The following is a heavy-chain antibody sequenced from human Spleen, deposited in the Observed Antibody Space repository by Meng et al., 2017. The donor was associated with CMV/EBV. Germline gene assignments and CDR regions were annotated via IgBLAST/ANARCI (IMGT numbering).Heavy chain of an antibody. V-gene: IGHV4-30-4*08. D-gene: IGHD6-6*01. CDR3: ARASIAAQINWFDP. CDR2: IYYSGST. Sequence: QVQRQGSGPGLVKPSQTLSLTCTVSGGSISSGDYYWSWIRQPPGKGLEWIGYIYYSGSTYYNPSLKSRVTISVDTSKNQFSLKLSSVTAADTAVYYCARASIAAQINWFDPWGQGTLVTVSS. J-gene: IGHJ5*02. CDR1: GGSISSGDYY.